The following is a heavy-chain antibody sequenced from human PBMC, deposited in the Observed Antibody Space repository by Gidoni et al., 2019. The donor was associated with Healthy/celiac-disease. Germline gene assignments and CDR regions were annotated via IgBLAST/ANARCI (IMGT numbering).Heavy chain of an antibody. Sequence: QVQLVQSGAAVKKPGASVKVSCKASGYTFTGYYMHWVRQAPGQGLEWMGWINPNSGGTNYAQKFQGRVTMTRDTSISTAYMELSRLRSDDTAVYYCARPDVLLWFGEPKYYFDYWGQGTLVTVSS. CDR3: ARPDVLLWFGEPKYYFDY. V-gene: IGHV1-2*02. CDR1: GYTFTGYY. J-gene: IGHJ4*02. D-gene: IGHD3-10*01. CDR2: INPNSGGT.